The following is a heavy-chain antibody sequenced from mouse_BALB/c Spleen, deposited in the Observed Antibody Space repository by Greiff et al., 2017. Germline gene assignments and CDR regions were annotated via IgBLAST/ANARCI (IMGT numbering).Heavy chain of an antibody. CDR1: GYTFTDYE. J-gene: IGHJ3*01. D-gene: IGHD3-1*01. Sequence: VQGVESGAELVRPGASVTLSCKASGYTFTDYEMHWVKQTPVHGLEWIGAIDPETGGTAYNQKFKGKATLTADKSSSTAYMELRSLTSEDSAVYYCTDGPSAWFAYWGQGTLVTVSA. CDR2: IDPETGGT. V-gene: IGHV1-15*01. CDR3: TDGPSAWFAY.